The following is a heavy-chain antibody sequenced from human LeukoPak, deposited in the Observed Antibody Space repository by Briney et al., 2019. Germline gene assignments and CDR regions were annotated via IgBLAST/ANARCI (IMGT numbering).Heavy chain of an antibody. Sequence: RASVKVSCKASGYRFTNYAMNWVRQAPGQGLEWMGIINPSGGSTSYAQKFQGRVTMTRDTSTSTVYMELSSLRSEDTAVYYCARDLAPQYSRYYYGMDVWGQGTTVTVSS. CDR1: GYRFTNYA. CDR3: ARDLAPQYSRYYYGMDV. CDR2: INPSGGST. V-gene: IGHV1-46*01. J-gene: IGHJ6*02. D-gene: IGHD6-6*01.